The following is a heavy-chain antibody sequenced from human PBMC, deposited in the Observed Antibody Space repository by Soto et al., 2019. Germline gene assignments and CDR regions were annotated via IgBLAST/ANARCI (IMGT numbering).Heavy chain of an antibody. Sequence: KPSETLSLTCAVSGGSISSSNWWSWVRQPPGKGLEWIGEIYHSGSTNYNPSLKSRVTISVDKSKNQFSLKLSSVTAADTAVYYCATEYSSSWYALGYWGQGTLVTVSS. J-gene: IGHJ4*02. V-gene: IGHV4-4*02. CDR2: IYHSGST. D-gene: IGHD6-13*01. CDR1: GGSISSSNW. CDR3: ATEYSSSWYALGY.